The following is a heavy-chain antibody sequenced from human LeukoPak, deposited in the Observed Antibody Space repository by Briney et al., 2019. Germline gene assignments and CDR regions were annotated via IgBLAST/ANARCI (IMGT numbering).Heavy chain of an antibody. J-gene: IGHJ6*02. CDR3: ARDRSWGSGYNYGMDV. CDR1: GFTFSDYY. Sequence: GGSLRLSCAASGFTFSDYYMSWIRQAPGKGLEWVSYISGSTSYTNYADSVKGRLTISRDNAKNSLYLQMNSLRAEDTAVYYCARDRSWGSGYNYGMDVWGQGTTVTVSS. CDR2: ISGSTSYT. V-gene: IGHV3-11*05. D-gene: IGHD2-15*01.